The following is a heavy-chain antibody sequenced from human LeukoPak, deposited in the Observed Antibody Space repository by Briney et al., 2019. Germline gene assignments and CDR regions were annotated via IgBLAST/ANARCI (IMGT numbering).Heavy chain of an antibody. J-gene: IGHJ4*02. Sequence: GESLKISCKGSGYSFTSYWIGWVRQMPGKGLEWMGIIYPGDSDTRYSPSFQGQVTISADKSISTAYLQWNSLKASDTAMYYCARLYHDSSGYYYFQAWGQGTLVTVSS. V-gene: IGHV5-51*01. CDR2: IYPGDSDT. CDR3: ARLYHDSSGYYYFQA. D-gene: IGHD3-22*01. CDR1: GYSFTSYW.